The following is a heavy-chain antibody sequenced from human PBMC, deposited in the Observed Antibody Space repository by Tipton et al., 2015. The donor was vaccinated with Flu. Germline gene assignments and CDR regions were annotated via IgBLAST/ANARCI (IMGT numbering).Heavy chain of an antibody. J-gene: IGHJ4*02. CDR2: IYYNGST. V-gene: IGHV4-59*01. Sequence: LRLSCSVSGGSITHYYWSWIRQSPGKGLEWIGYIYYNGSTNYNPSLKSRVAMLVDTSKNQFSLKLTSVTAADTTVYYCARVVMLFFGDPSYYFDYWGQGALVTVSS. CDR3: ARVVMLFFGDPSYYFDY. CDR1: GGSITHYY. D-gene: IGHD3-10*01.